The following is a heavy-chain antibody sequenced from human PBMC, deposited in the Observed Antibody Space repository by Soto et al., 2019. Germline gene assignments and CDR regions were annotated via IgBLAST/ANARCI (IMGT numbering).Heavy chain of an antibody. CDR2: VYHSGRS. CDR3: ARLIPYCGGDCYSVGAFDI. D-gene: IGHD2-21*02. Sequence: QLQLQESGPGLVQPSETVSLTCTVSGASITNRDTYWGWIRQPPGKGLEWIGTVYHSGRSYYNPSINSRVTMSVDTPKNEFSLILNSVTAADTAVYYCARLIPYCGGDCYSVGAFDIWGQGTMVTVSS. CDR1: GASITNRDTY. V-gene: IGHV4-39*01. J-gene: IGHJ3*02.